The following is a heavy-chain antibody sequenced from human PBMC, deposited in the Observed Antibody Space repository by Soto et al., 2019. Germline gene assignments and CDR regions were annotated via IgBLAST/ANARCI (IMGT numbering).Heavy chain of an antibody. CDR1: GGSISRGNYY. Sequence: SETLSLTCTVSGGSISRGNYYWSWIRQPPGKGLEWIGFISYGGSTYYSASLKSRFTISVDTSKNQFSLNLSFVTAADTAVYYCATMGTPATGLYYFDYWGQGTLVTVSS. J-gene: IGHJ4*02. CDR2: ISYGGST. V-gene: IGHV4-30-4*01. CDR3: ATMGTPATGLYYFDY. D-gene: IGHD1-7*01.